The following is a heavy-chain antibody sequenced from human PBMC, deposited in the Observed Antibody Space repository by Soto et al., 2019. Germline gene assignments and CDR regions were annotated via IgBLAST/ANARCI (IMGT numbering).Heavy chain of an antibody. J-gene: IGHJ4*02. D-gene: IGHD7-27*01. CDR3: ARLLPWGRAAPFDY. CDR1: GFIFSNYW. V-gene: IGHV3-7*01. Sequence: EVQVVESGGGLVQPGGSLRLSCAASGFIFSNYWMSWVRQAPGKGLEWVANIKQDGSEKYYVDSMEGRFTISRDNAANSLYLQMDSLRAEDTAIYYCARLLPWGRAAPFDYWGQGALVTVSS. CDR2: IKQDGSEK.